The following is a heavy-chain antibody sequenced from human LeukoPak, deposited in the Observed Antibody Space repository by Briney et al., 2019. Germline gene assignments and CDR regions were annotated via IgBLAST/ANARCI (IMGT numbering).Heavy chain of an antibody. CDR2: ISAYNGNT. D-gene: IGHD5-18*01. V-gene: IGHV1-18*04. CDR3: ARVLRGYSYGGDY. CDR1: GYTFTGYY. Sequence: ASVKVSCKASGYTFTGYYMHWVRQAPGQGLEWMGWISAYNGNTNYAQKLQGRVTMTTDTSTSTAYMELRSLRSDDTAVYYCARVLRGYSYGGDYWGQGTLVTVSS. J-gene: IGHJ4*02.